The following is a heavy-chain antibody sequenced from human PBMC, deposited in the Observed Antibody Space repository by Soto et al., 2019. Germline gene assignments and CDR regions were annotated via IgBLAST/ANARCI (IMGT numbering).Heavy chain of an antibody. V-gene: IGHV3-23*01. CDR3: AKDAKLLRSSSWYEYYFDY. Sequence: EVQLLESGGGLVQPGGSLRLSCAASGFTFSSYAMSWVRQAPGKGLEWVSAISGSGGSTYYADSVKGRFTISRDNSKNPLYLQMNSLRAEDTAVYYCAKDAKLLRSSSWYEYYFDYWGQGTLVTVCS. J-gene: IGHJ4*02. CDR1: GFTFSSYA. CDR2: ISGSGGST. D-gene: IGHD6-13*01.